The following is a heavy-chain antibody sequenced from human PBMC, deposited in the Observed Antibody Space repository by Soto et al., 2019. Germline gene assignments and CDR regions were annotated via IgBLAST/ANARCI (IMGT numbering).Heavy chain of an antibody. J-gene: IGHJ4*03. CDR2: ISYDGSNK. V-gene: IGHV3-30*18. D-gene: IGHD1-26*01. Sequence: QVQLVESGGGVVQPGRSLRLSCAASGFTFSSYGMHWVRQAPGKGLEWVAVISYDGSNKYYADSVKGRFTISRDNSKNTLYLQMTSLRDEDTAVYYCANGRVGATPLREFAYWGQGTLVIVSS. CDR3: ANGRVGATPLREFAY. CDR1: GFTFSSYG.